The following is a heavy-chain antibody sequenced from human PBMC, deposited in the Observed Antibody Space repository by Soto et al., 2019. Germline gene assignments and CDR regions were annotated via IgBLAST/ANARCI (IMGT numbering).Heavy chain of an antibody. V-gene: IGHV1-69*13. D-gene: IGHD3-3*01. CDR3: ARGPKRFLEWLPHFDY. CDR1: GGTFSSYA. J-gene: IGHJ4*02. Sequence: SVKVSCKASGGTFSSYAISWVRQAPGQGLEWMGGIIPIFGTANYAQKFQGRVTITADQSTSTAYMELSSLRSEDTAVYYCARGPKRFLEWLPHFDYWGQGTLVTVSS. CDR2: IIPIFGTA.